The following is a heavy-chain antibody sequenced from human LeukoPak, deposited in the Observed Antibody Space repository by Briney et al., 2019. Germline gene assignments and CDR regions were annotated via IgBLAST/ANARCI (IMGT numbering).Heavy chain of an antibody. CDR2: ISYDGSNK. D-gene: IGHD2-15*01. V-gene: IGHV3-30-3*01. CDR1: GFTFSSYA. CDR3: ARDLGGPDY. J-gene: IGHJ4*02. Sequence: GGSLRLSCAASGFTFSSYAMHWVRPAPGKGLEWVAVISYDGSNKYYADSVKGRFTISRDNSKNTLYLQMNSLRAEDTAVYYCARDLGGPDYWGQGTLVTVSS.